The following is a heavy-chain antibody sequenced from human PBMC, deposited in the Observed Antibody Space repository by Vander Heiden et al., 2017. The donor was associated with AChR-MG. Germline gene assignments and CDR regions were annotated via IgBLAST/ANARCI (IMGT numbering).Heavy chain of an antibody. CDR1: GGSISSYY. CDR2: IYYSGST. V-gene: IGHV4-59*01. J-gene: IGHJ5*02. CDR3: ARENYDSSGET. Sequence: QVQLQESGPGLVKPSETLSLTCTVSGGSISSYYWSWIRQPPGKGLEWIGYIYYSGSTNYNPSLKSRVTISVDTSKNQFSLKLSSVTAADTAVYYCARENYDSSGETWGQGTLVTVSS. D-gene: IGHD3-22*01.